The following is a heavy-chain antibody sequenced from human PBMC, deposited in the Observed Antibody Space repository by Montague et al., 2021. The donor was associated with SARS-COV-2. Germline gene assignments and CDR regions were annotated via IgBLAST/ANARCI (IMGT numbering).Heavy chain of an antibody. J-gene: IGHJ4*02. CDR3: ARAQNTCFIANCVIYFDV. D-gene: IGHD1-1*01. CDR2: VHYTGST. Sequence: SETLSLTCEVSGGPMSGYYWTWIWQSPGKGLEWIGYVHYTGSTKYNPSLKTRVSLSLDTPKNHFSLHLSSVTAADTAIYFCARAQNTCFIANCVIYFDVWGLGALVTVSS. CDR1: GGPMSGYY. V-gene: IGHV4-59*01.